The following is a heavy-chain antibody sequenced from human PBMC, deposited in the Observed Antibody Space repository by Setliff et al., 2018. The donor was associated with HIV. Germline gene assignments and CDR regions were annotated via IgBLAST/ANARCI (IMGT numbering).Heavy chain of an antibody. Sequence: SETMSLTCTVSGGSISGYFWSWIRQPAGKGLEWIGRTFTSGITNYSPSLKSRVTMSVDTSKNQFSLNLTSVTAADTAVYYCAREPKGGDDRALDYWGQGTLVTVSS. CDR2: TFTSGIT. CDR1: GGSISGYF. D-gene: IGHD3-16*01. J-gene: IGHJ4*02. V-gene: IGHV4-4*07. CDR3: AREPKGGDDRALDY.